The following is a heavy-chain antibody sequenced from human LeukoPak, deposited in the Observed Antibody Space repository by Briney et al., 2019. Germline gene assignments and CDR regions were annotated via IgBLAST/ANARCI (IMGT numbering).Heavy chain of an antibody. Sequence: PSETLSLTCTVSGGSISSYYWGWIRQPPGKGLEWIGSIYYSGSTYYNPSLKSRVTISVDTSKNQFSLKLSSVTAADTAVYYCARQGLDSTGSFDYWGQGTLGTVSS. CDR3: ARQGLDSTGSFDY. CDR1: GGSISSYY. V-gene: IGHV4-39*01. CDR2: IYYSGST. J-gene: IGHJ4*02. D-gene: IGHD1-14*01.